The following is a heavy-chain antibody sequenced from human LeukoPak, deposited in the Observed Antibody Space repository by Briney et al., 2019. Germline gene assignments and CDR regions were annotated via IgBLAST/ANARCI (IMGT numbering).Heavy chain of an antibody. Sequence: PSETLSLTCTVSGGSISRHYWSWIRQPPGKGLEWIRYIDYSGSTNYNPSLKSRVTISVDTSKNQFSLKLSSVTAADTAVYYCAKDPGPYNYYSYYFGMDVRGQGTTVTGPS. CDR3: AKDPGPYNYYSYYFGMDV. V-gene: IGHV4-59*08. CDR1: GGSISRHY. CDR2: IDYSGST. J-gene: IGHJ6*02. D-gene: IGHD1-14*01.